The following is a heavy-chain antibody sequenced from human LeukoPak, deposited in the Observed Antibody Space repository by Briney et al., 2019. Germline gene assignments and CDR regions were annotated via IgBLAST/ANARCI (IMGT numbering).Heavy chain of an antibody. CDR1: GGSISNYY. Sequence: NPSETLSLTCTVSGGSISNYYWSWIRQPPGKGLEWIGYISDSGSTNYNPSLKSRVTISVDTSKKQFSLELSSVTAADTAVYYCARGYSSTSLFFDYWGQGALVTVSS. D-gene: IGHD6-13*01. CDR2: ISDSGST. J-gene: IGHJ4*02. V-gene: IGHV4-59*13. CDR3: ARGYSSTSLFFDY.